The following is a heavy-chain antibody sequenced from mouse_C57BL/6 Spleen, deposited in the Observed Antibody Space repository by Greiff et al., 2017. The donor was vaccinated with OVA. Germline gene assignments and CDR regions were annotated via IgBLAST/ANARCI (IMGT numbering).Heavy chain of an antibody. V-gene: IGHV5-17*01. J-gene: IGHJ4*01. CDR2: ISSGSSTI. CDR3: ADNYYGSSYAMDY. CDR1: GFTFSDYG. D-gene: IGHD1-1*01. Sequence: EVKLVESGGGLVKPGGSLKLSCAASGFTFSDYGMHWVRQAPEKGLEWVAYISSGSSTIYYADTVKGRFTISRDNAKNTLFLQMTSLRSEDTGMYYCADNYYGSSYAMDYLGQGTSVTVSS.